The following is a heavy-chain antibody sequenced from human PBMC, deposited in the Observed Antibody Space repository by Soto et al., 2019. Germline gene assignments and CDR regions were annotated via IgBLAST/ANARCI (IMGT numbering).Heavy chain of an antibody. CDR3: ANFFLRKGRHTKLAPRPGIPAQPIFRSRHS. Sequence: RKGLEGVSAISSNGAGTYYVDSVKGRFTVSRDNSKNTLYLQMHSLRAEDTAVYYCANFFLRKGRHTKLAPRPGIPAQPIFRSRHS. CDR2: ISSNGAGT. D-gene: IGHD3-9*01. V-gene: IGHV3-23*01. J-gene: IGHJ5*01.